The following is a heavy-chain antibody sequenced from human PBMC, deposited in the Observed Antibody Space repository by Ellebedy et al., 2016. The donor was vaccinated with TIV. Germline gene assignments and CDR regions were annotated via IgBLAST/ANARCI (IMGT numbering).Heavy chain of an antibody. CDR2: MSSSTYM. J-gene: IGHJ3*02. CDR3: ARARLGRALDI. Sequence: GESLKISCTASGFTFRSYTMNWVRQAPGKGLEWVSSMSSSTYMYYADSVKGRFAISRDNAKNSLYLQMNSLRVDDTAVYYCARARLGRALDIWGQGTMVTVSS. D-gene: IGHD1-26*01. V-gene: IGHV3-21*01. CDR1: GFTFRSYT.